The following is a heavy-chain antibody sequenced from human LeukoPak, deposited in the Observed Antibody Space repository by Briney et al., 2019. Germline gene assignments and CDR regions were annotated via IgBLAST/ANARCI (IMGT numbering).Heavy chain of an antibody. CDR3: ARNDPDSSED. V-gene: IGHV3-30*19. Sequence: PGRSLRLSCEASGFTFSSYGMHWVRQAPGRGLEWVAVISADGNNEHYADSAKGRFTLSRDNAKSTAYLQMNSLRSEDTAVYYCARNDPDSSEDWGQGTLVTVSS. CDR1: GFTFSSYG. D-gene: IGHD3-22*01. CDR2: ISADGNNE. J-gene: IGHJ4*02.